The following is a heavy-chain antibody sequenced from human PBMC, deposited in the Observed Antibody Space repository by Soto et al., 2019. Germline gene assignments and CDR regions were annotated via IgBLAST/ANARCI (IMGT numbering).Heavy chain of an antibody. CDR2: ISWNSGSI. CDR3: AKDSSASDGDAFDI. CDR1: GFTFDDYA. V-gene: IGHV3-9*01. D-gene: IGHD2-21*02. J-gene: IGHJ3*02. Sequence: SLRLSCAASGFTFDDYAMHWVRQAPGKGLEWVSGISWNSGSIGYADSVKGRFTISRDNAKNSLYLQMNSLRAEDTALYYCAKDSSASDGDAFDIWGQGTMVTV.